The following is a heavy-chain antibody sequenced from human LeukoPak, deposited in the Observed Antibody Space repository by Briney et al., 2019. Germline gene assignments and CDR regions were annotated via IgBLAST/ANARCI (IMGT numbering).Heavy chain of an antibody. CDR1: TFTFSSYG. D-gene: IGHD6-19*01. J-gene: IGHJ4*02. CDR2: IQYDGNKR. Sequence: PGGSLRLSCAASTFTFSSYGMHWVRQAPGKGLEWVAFIQYDGNKRYYADSVKGRFTISRDNSKDTLYLQMNSLRPEDTALYHCANTMYSSALSPFDYWGRGTLVTVSS. CDR3: ANTMYSSALSPFDY. V-gene: IGHV3-30*02.